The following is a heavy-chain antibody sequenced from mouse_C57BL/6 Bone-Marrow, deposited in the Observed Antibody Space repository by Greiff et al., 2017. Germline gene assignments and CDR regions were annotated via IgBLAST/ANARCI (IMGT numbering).Heavy chain of an antibody. V-gene: IGHV1-55*01. Sequence: QVQLQQPGAELVKPGASVKMSCKASGYTFTSYWITWVKQRPGQGLEWIGDIYPGSGSTNYNEKFKSKATLTVDTSSSTAYMQLSSLTSEDSAVYYCARSGEYDYDSYYAMDYWGQGTSVTVSS. D-gene: IGHD2-4*01. CDR2: IYPGSGST. CDR3: ARSGEYDYDSYYAMDY. CDR1: GYTFTSYW. J-gene: IGHJ4*01.